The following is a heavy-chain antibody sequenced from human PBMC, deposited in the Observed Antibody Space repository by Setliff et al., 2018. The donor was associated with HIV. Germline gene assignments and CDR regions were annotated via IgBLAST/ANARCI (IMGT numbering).Heavy chain of an antibody. CDR3: ARAPVVTAQPNHFDF. D-gene: IGHD2-21*02. Sequence: SETLSLTCAVYGGSFSGNYWNWIRQPPGKGLEWIGEINHSGITNYNPSLESRITISVARSKNQFSLNLTSVTAADTAVYFCARAPVVTAQPNHFDFWGQGMLVTVSS. J-gene: IGHJ4*02. V-gene: IGHV4-34*01. CDR2: INHSGIT. CDR1: GGSFSGNY.